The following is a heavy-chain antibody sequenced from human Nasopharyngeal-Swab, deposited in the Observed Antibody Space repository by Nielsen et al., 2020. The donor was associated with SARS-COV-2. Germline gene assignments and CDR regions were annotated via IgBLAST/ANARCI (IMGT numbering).Heavy chain of an antibody. J-gene: IGHJ6*02. CDR2: ISRAGSVV. Sequence: GGSLRLSCAASGFNFSDYYMSWIRQAPGKGLEWVSYISRAGSVVYYADSLEGRFTISRDDAKNSVYLQMNSLRAEDTAVYYCARYSTSSNYYNGLDVWGQGTMVTVFS. CDR3: ARYSTSSNYYNGLDV. V-gene: IGHV3-11*01. CDR1: GFNFSDYY. D-gene: IGHD6-6*01.